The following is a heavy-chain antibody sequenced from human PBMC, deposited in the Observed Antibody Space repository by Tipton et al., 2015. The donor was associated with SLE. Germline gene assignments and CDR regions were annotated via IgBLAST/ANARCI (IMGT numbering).Heavy chain of an antibody. CDR1: GGSISSGSYY. V-gene: IGHV4-61*02. Sequence: TLSLTCTVSGGSISSGSYYWSWIRQPAGKGLEWIGRIYTSGSTNYNPSLKSRVTISVDTSKNQFSLSLSSVTAADTAVYYCARRGSSFGEGFDYWGQGTMVTVSS. CDR3: ARRGSSFGEGFDY. D-gene: IGHD6-6*01. CDR2: IYTSGST. J-gene: IGHJ4*03.